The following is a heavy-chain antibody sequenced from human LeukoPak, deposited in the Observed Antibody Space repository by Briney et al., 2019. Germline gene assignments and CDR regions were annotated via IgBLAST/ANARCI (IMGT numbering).Heavy chain of an antibody. CDR2: ISYSATT. D-gene: IGHD1-1*01. J-gene: IGHJ5*02. CDR1: GGSISSYY. CDR3: AREGTAGTNLNWFDT. Sequence: SETLSLTGTGSGGSISSYYWSWIRQPPGKGLEGNGYISYSATTNVNPTLKSRVTVSVDTSKNQFSLKLSSVTAADTAVYYCAREGTAGTNLNWFDTWGQGTLVTVSS. V-gene: IGHV4-59*01.